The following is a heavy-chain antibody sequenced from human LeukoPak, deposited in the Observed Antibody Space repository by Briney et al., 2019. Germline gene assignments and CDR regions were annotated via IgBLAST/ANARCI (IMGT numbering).Heavy chain of an antibody. CDR2: INSDGSII. CDR1: GFTFSDHY. J-gene: IGHJ4*02. D-gene: IGHD1-26*01. Sequence: GGSLRLSCAASGFTFSDHYMDWVRQAPGKGLVWVSRINSDGSIITYAGSVKGRFTISRDNAKNTLYLQMNSLRAEDTAVYYCARSLVGGTSGPGYWGQGTLVTVSS. V-gene: IGHV3-74*01. CDR3: ARSLVGGTSGPGY.